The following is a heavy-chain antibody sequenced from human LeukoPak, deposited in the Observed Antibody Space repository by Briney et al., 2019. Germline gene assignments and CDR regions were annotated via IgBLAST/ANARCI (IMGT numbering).Heavy chain of an antibody. CDR2: INHSGST. J-gene: IGHJ3*02. CDR1: GGSFSGYY. CDR3: ARAPPYCSGGSCYGMRRRAFDI. V-gene: IGHV4-34*01. Sequence: SETLSLTCAVYGGSFSGYYWSWIRQPPGKGLEWIGEINHSGSTNYNPSLKSRVTISVDTSKNQFSLKLSSVTAADTAVYYCARAPPYCSGGSCYGMRRRAFDIWGQGTMVTVSS. D-gene: IGHD2-15*01.